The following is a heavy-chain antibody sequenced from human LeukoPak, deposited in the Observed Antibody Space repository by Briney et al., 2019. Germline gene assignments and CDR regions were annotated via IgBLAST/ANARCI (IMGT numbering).Heavy chain of an antibody. CDR2: ISVYIGNT. J-gene: IGHJ6*02. V-gene: IGHV1-18*01. Sequence: ASVKVSCKASGYTFTTYGISWVRQAPGQGLEWMGWISVYIGNTNYAQNSQGRVTMTTDTSTSTAYMELRSLRSDDTAVYYCARDRYDILTGYWAKEYYYYGMDVWGQGTTVTVSS. CDR3: ARDRYDILTGYWAKEYYYYGMDV. CDR1: GYTFTTYG. D-gene: IGHD3-9*01.